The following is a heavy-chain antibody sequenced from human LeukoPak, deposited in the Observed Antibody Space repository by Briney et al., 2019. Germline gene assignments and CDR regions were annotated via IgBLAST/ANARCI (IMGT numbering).Heavy chain of an antibody. D-gene: IGHD3-22*01. CDR2: ISAYNGNT. CDR1: GYTFTSYG. Sequence: ASVKVSCKASGYTFTSYGISWVRQAPGQGLEWMGWISAYNGNTNYAQKLQGRVTMTTDTSTSTAYMELRSLRSDDTAVYYCAREHYYDSSGYYHGKYYFDYWGLGTLVTVSS. V-gene: IGHV1-18*01. CDR3: AREHYYDSSGYYHGKYYFDY. J-gene: IGHJ4*02.